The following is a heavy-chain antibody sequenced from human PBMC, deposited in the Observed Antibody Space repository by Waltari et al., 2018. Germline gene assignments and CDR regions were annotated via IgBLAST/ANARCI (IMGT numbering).Heavy chain of an antibody. D-gene: IGHD1-26*01. CDR1: GGTFSSYA. V-gene: IGHV1-69*05. CDR2: IIPIFGTA. J-gene: IGHJ3*02. CDR3: ASLKSGSYYLTGAFDI. Sequence: QVQLVQSGAEVKKPGSSVKVSCKASGGTFSSYAISWVRQAPGQGLEWMGGIIPIFGTANYAQKFQDRVTITTDESTSTAYMELSSLRSEDTAVYYCASLKSGSYYLTGAFDIWGQGTMVTVSS.